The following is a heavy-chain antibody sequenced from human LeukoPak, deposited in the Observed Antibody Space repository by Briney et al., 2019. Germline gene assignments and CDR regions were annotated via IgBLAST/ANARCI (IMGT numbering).Heavy chain of an antibody. CDR2: IIPIFGTA. CDR3: AREGSSIDAFDI. Sequence: SVKVSCKASGGTFSSYAISWVRQAPGQGLEWMGGIIPIFGTANYAQKFQGRVTITADESTSTAYMELSSLRSEDTAVYYCAREGSSIDAFDIWGQGTMVTVSS. CDR1: GGTFSSYA. J-gene: IGHJ3*02. V-gene: IGHV1-69*13. D-gene: IGHD6-13*01.